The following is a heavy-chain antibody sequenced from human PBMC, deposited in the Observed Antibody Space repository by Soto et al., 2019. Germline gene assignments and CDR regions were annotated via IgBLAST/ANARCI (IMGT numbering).Heavy chain of an antibody. CDR1: GHTLTELS. Sequence: DSLQVSCKVSGHTLTELSMHWVRQAPGKGLEWMGGFDPEDGEAIYAQKFQGRVTMTEDTSTDTAYMELSSLRSEDTAVYYCATDLAADGTLVTDWGQAPLGNV. CDR2: FDPEDGEA. V-gene: IGHV1-24*01. D-gene: IGHD6-13*01. CDR3: ATDLAADGTLVTD. J-gene: IGHJ4*02.